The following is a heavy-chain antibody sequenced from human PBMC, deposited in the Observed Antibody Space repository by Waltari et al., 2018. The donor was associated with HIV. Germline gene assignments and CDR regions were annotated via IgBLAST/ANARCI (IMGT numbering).Heavy chain of an antibody. CDR3: AGAPNGDFSWLDP. V-gene: IGHV4-39*07. CDR1: GGSVTRSTYY. J-gene: IGHJ5*02. D-gene: IGHD4-17*01. CDR2: ISYSGSA. Sequence: QLQLQESGPGLVKPSETLSLTCPVSGGSVTRSTYYWGWIRQAPGRGLEWIGAISYSGSAYYNPSLESRVTISLDTSKNQFSLKLQSVTAADTAVYYCAGAPNGDFSWLDPWGQGTLVTVSS.